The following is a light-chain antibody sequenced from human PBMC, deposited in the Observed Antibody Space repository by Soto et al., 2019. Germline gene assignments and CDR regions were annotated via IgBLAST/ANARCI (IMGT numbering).Light chain of an antibody. J-gene: IGKJ1*01. CDR3: QHYNSYPEA. CDR2: AXS. Sequence: DIQMTQSPSSLSSSVGDRVTITXRASHGIRNDLCWYQQKPGXAPKXXXDAXSSLQRGGPSRLSGSGSGTEFTLTISSLQPEDFATYYCQHYNSYPEAFGQGTKVDIK. V-gene: IGKV1-17*01. CDR1: HGIRND.